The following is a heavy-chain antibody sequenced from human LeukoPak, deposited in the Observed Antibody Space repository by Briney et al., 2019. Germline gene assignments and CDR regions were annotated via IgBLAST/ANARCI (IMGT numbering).Heavy chain of an antibody. CDR2: INHSGST. CDR1: GGSFSGYY. J-gene: IGHJ6*02. V-gene: IGHV4-34*01. D-gene: IGHD6-13*01. Sequence: SETLSLTCAVYGGSFSGYYWSWIRQPPGKGLEWIGEINHSGSTNYNPSLKSRVTISVDTSKNQFSLKLSSVTAADTAVYYCARVSAAAGTRYYYYYYGMDVWGQGTMVTVSS. CDR3: ARVSAAAGTRYYYYYYGMDV.